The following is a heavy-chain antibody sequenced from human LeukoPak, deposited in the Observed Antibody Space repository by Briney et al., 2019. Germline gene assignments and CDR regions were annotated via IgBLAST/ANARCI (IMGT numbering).Heavy chain of an antibody. CDR1: GYSISSDYY. CDR3: ARSRFLLDNGYQYFFDS. CDR2: IYHSGSTLYHSGTT. J-gene: IGHJ4*01. V-gene: IGHV4-38-2*02. D-gene: IGHD5-12*01. Sequence: KSSETLSLTCSVSGYSISSDYYWGWIRQPPGKGLVWIGTIYHSGSTLYHSGTTYYKPSLKSRVTISADTSKNQFSLKLISVTAADTAVYYCARSRFLLDNGYQYFFDSWGQGTLVTVSS.